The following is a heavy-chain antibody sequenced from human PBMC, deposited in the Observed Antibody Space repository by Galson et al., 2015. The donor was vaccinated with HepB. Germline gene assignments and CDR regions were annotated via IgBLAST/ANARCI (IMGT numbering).Heavy chain of an antibody. CDR3: ARNGFGELYFDY. J-gene: IGHJ4*02. Sequence: SLRLSCAISGFSVSSNYMSWVRQAPGKGLECVSVLSSGGGTYYADSVKGRFTISRDASKNTLYLQMNSLRAEDTALYYCARNGFGELYFDYWGQGT. CDR1: GFSVSSNY. CDR2: LSSGGGT. V-gene: IGHV3-66*01. D-gene: IGHD3-10*01.